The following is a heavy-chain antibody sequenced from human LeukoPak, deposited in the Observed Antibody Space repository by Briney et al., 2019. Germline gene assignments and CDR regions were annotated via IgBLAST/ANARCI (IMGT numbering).Heavy chain of an antibody. CDR1: GFTFSSYA. J-gene: IGHJ4*02. V-gene: IGHV3-23*01. CDR2: ISGSGGST. CDR3: AKGQGGKYSYGSFDY. D-gene: IGHD5-18*01. Sequence: GGSLRLSCAASGFTFSSYAMSWVRQAPGKGLEWVSAISGSGGSTYYADSVKGRFTISGDNSKNTLYLQMNSLRAEDTAVYYCAKGQGGKYSYGSFDYWGQGTLVTVSS.